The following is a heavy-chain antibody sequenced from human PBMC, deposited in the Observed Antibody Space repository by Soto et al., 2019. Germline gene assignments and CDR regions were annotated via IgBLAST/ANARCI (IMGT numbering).Heavy chain of an antibody. V-gene: IGHV4-59*08. CDR1: GGSISSYY. J-gene: IGHJ4*02. CDR2: IYYSGST. CDR3: AGHHDS. Sequence: PSETLSLTCAVSGGSISSYYLSWIRQPPGKGLEWIGYIYYSGSTNYNPSLKSRVTISVDTSKNQFSLKLSSVTAADTAVYYCAGHHDSWGQGTLVTVSS.